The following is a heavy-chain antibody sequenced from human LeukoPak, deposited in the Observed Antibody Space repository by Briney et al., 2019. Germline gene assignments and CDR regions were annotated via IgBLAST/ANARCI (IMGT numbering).Heavy chain of an antibody. J-gene: IGHJ4*02. D-gene: IGHD3-22*01. CDR2: ISWNSGSI. V-gene: IGHV3-9*01. CDR1: GFTFDDDA. CDR3: AKGLYYYDSSGVFDY. Sequence: PGGSLRLSCAASGFTFDDDAMHWVRQAPGKGLEWVSGISWNSGSIGYADSVKGRFTISRDNAKNSLYLQMNSLRAEDTALYYCAKGLYYYDSSGVFDYWGQGTLVTVSS.